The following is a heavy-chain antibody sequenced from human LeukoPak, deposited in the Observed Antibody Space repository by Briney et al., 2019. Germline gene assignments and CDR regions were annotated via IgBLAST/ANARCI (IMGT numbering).Heavy chain of an antibody. CDR1: GYSISSGYY. CDR3: ARTEESGYSYGYFGYYYYMDV. Sequence: KPSETLTLTCTVSGYSISSGYYWGWIRQPPGKGLGWIGSIYHSGSTYYNPSLKSRVTISVDTSKNQFSLKLSSVTAADTAVYYCARTEESGYSYGYFGYYYYMDVWGKGTTVTVSS. CDR2: IYHSGST. V-gene: IGHV4-38-2*02. D-gene: IGHD5-18*01. J-gene: IGHJ6*03.